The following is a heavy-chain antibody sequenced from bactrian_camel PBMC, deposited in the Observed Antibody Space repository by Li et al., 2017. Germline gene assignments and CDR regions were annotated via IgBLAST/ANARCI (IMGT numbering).Heavy chain of an antibody. CDR3: AVDSSLILRGGCRVGAEFLGT. V-gene: IGHV3S40*01. Sequence: EVQLVESGGGSVQAGGSLTLSCVASGYIDKRNCMGWVRQIAGEGREGIATIYNGGGSTWYHGSVKGRFTISTDNAPNTWHLQMNTLTPEDTAIYYCAVDSSLILRGGCRVGAEFLGTWGQGTQVTVS. CDR1: GYIDKRNC. J-gene: IGHJ4*01. CDR2: IYNGGGST. D-gene: IGHD5*01.